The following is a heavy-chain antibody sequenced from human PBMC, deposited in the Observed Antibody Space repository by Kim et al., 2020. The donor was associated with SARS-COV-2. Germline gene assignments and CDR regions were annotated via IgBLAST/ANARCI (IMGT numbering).Heavy chain of an antibody. CDR3: ARGPNYSPFDY. D-gene: IGHD4-4*01. J-gene: IGHJ4*02. Sequence: ISYAASVRGRFTISRDNDKNPLFLQMNSLRAEDTAVYYCARGPNYSPFDYWGQGTLVTVSS. CDR2: I. V-gene: IGHV3-48*03.